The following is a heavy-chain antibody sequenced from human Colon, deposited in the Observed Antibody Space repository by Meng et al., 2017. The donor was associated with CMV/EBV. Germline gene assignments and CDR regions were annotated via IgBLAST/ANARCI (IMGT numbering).Heavy chain of an antibody. CDR1: FSAYY. CDR2: IKPNSGGT. J-gene: IGHJ4*02. CDR3: ARRPNYYGSRDYRKLEFDS. V-gene: IGHV1-2*06. D-gene: IGHD3-10*01. Sequence: FSAYYMHWVRQAPGQGLEWMGRIKPNSGGTDYPQKFQGRVTITRDMSLNTVYMELSNLRSDDTAVYYCARRPNYYGSRDYRKLEFDSWGQGTLVTVSS.